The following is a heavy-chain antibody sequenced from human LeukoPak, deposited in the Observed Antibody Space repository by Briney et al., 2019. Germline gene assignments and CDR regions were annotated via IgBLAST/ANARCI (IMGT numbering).Heavy chain of an antibody. V-gene: IGHV3-53*01. CDR1: GFIVSANY. J-gene: IGHJ6*02. CDR3: ARGRGLDV. D-gene: IGHD2-15*01. CDR2: FYSGGAT. Sequence: GGSLRLSCAASGFIVSANYMSWVRQTPGKGLEWVSIFYSGGATFYVDSVKGRFTISRDNSKNMLYLQMNSLRAEDTAVYYCARGRGLDVWGQGTTVTVSS.